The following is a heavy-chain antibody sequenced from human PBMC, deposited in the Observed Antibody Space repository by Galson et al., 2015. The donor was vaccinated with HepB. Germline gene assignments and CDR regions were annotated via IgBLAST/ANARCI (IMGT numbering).Heavy chain of an antibody. CDR2: IWYDGSNK. V-gene: IGHV3-33*01. D-gene: IGHD1-26*01. J-gene: IGHJ3*02. CDR1: GFTFSSYG. CDR3: HPEPMAPIVGATKLDAFDI. Sequence: SLRLSCAASGFTFSSYGMHWVRQAPGKGLEWVAVIWYDGSNKYYADSVEGRFTISRDNSKNTLYLQMNSLRAEDTAVYYCHPEPMAPIVGATKLDAFDIWGQGTMVTVSS.